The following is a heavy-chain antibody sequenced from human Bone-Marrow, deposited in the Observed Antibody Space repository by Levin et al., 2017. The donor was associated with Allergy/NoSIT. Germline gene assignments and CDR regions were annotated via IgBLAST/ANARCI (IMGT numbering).Heavy chain of an antibody. V-gene: IGHV3-7*03. CDR2: IKEDGSQK. Sequence: GGSLRLSCAPSGFTFSSCWMSWVRQAPGKGLEWVANIKEDGSQKFYADSVKGRFTISRDNANNSLYLQMSYLGADDTAVYYCARDTTLAGEAWGQGTLVTVSS. D-gene: IGHD6-19*01. CDR3: ARDTTLAGEA. J-gene: IGHJ5*02. CDR1: GFTFSSCW.